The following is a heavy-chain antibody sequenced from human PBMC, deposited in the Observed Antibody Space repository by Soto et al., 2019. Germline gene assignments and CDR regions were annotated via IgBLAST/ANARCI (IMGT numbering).Heavy chain of an antibody. CDR3: AQGPVAQEDDLGENWFDP. J-gene: IGHJ5*02. Sequence: QITLKESGPTLVKPTQTLTLTCTFSGFSLSTSGVGVGWIRQPPGKALEWLALIYWDDDKRYSPSLKSRLTITKDTSKNQVVLTMTNMDPVDTATYYCAQGPVAQEDDLGENWFDPWGQGTLVTVSS. CDR1: GFSLSTSGVG. CDR2: IYWDDDK. V-gene: IGHV2-5*02. D-gene: IGHD3-16*01.